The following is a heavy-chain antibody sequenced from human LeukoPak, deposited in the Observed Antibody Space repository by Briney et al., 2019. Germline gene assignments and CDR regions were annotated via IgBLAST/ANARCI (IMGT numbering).Heavy chain of an antibody. J-gene: IGHJ4*02. CDR2: IHYSGAT. Sequence: SETLSLTCTVSGGSISTYYWHWIRQPPEKGLEWIGYIHYSGATSYNPSLKSRVTTSVDMSKNQFSLKLSSVTAADTAVYYCAREYSSFEYWGQGSLVTVSS. CDR3: AREYSSFEY. D-gene: IGHD4-11*01. V-gene: IGHV4-59*01. CDR1: GGSISTYY.